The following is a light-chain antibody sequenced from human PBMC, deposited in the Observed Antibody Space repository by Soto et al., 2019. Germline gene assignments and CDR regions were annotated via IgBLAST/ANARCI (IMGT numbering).Light chain of an antibody. CDR1: QGISSY. Sequence: DIPLTQSPSFLSASVGDRVTITCRASQGISSYLSWYQQKPGKAPNLLIYAASTLQSGVPSRFSGSGSGTEFTLTISSLQPEDFATYYCQQLNSYPITFGQGTRLEMK. CDR2: AAS. J-gene: IGKJ5*01. V-gene: IGKV1-9*01. CDR3: QQLNSYPIT.